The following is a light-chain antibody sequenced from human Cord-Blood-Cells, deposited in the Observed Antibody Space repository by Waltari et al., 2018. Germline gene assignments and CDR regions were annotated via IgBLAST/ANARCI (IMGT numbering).Light chain of an antibody. CDR2: GNS. V-gene: IGLV1-40*01. CDR1: SSNIGAGYD. CDR3: QSYDSSLSGPV. J-gene: IGLJ2*01. Sequence: QSVLTQPPSVSGAPGQRVTISCTGCSSNIGAGYDVPWYQQLPGTAPKLLIYGNSNRPSGVPDRFSGSKSGTSASLAITGLQAEDEADYYCQSYDSSLSGPVFGGGTKLTVL.